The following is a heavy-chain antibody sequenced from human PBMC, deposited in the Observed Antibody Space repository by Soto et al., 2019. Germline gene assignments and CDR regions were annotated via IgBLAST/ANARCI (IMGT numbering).Heavy chain of an antibody. D-gene: IGHD3-10*01. V-gene: IGHV4-59*12. CDR3: ARGRILLWFGELLALDYCYGMDV. J-gene: IGHJ6*02. Sequence: PSETLSLTCTVSGGSISGSYWSWIRQTPGKVLEWVGYIHYSGCTNYNPSLKSRVTISVDTSKNQFALKLSSVTAADTAVYYCARGRILLWFGELLALDYCYGMDVWGQGTTVTVSS. CDR2: IHYSGCT. CDR1: GGSISGSY.